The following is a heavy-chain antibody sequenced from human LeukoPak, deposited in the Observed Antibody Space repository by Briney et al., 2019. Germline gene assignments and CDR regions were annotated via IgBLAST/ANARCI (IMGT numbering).Heavy chain of an antibody. J-gene: IGHJ4*02. V-gene: IGHV3-23*01. CDR2: ISGSGGST. Sequence: AGGSLRLSCAASGFTFRSYSMSWVRQAPGKGLEWVSAISGSGGSTYYADPVKGRFTISRDNSKNTLYLQMNSLRAEDTAVYYCTKVDLSAGGYWGQGTLVTVSS. CDR1: GFTFRSYS. CDR3: TKVDLSAGGY. D-gene: IGHD2-15*01.